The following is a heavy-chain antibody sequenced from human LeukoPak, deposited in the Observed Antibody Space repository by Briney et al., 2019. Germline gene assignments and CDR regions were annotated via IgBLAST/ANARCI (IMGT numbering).Heavy chain of an antibody. D-gene: IGHD2-15*01. J-gene: IGHJ5*02. CDR3: ARYCSGGSCHFKWFDP. CDR1: GYSFTSYW. V-gene: IGHV5-51*01. Sequence: GESLKISCKGSGYSFTSYWIGWVRQMPGKGLEWMGIIYPGDSDTRYSPSFQGQVTISADKSISTAYLQWSSLKASDTAMYYCARYCSGGSCHFKWFDPWGQGTLVTVSS. CDR2: IYPGDSDT.